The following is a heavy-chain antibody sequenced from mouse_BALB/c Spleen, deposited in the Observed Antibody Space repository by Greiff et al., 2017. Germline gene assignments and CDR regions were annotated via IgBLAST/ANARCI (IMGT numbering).Heavy chain of an antibody. CDR2: IYPSDSYT. V-gene: IGHV1S126*01. CDR3: TRWGTTVVASDY. J-gene: IGHJ2*01. CDR1: GYTFTDYN. D-gene: IGHD1-1*01. Sequence: VQLQQFGAELVKPGASVKISCKASGYTFTDYNMDWVKQRPGQGLEWIGNIYPSDSYTNYNQKFKDKATLTVDKSSSTAYMQLSSPTSEDSAVYYCTRWGTTVVASDYWGQGTTLTVSS.